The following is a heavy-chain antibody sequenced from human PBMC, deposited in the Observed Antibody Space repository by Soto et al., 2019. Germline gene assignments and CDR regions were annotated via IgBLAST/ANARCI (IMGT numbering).Heavy chain of an antibody. Sequence: ESGGGLVQPGGSLKLSCAASGFVFKDASIHWVRQVSGKGLEWVGRVRDRAYNYATAYAASVKGRFTISRDDSTNTAYLQMNSLKTEDTAIYYCTRLISAAQDYWGQGTLVTVSS. CDR1: GFVFKDAS. D-gene: IGHD3-10*01. CDR3: TRLISAAQDY. V-gene: IGHV3-73*01. J-gene: IGHJ4*02. CDR2: VRDRAYNYAT.